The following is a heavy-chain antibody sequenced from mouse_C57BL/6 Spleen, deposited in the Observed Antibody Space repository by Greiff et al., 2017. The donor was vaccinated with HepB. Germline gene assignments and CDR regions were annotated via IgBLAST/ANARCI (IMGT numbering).Heavy chain of an antibody. CDR2: ISDGGSYT. Sequence: EVKVEESGGGLVKPGGSLKLSCAASGFTFSSYAMSWVRQTPEKRLEWVATISDGGSYTYYPDNVKGRFTISRDNAKNNLYLQMSHLKSEDTAMYYCARGDRANWVVFDYWGQGTTLTVSS. CDR1: GFTFSSYA. J-gene: IGHJ2*01. V-gene: IGHV5-4*03. D-gene: IGHD4-1*01. CDR3: ARGDRANWVVFDY.